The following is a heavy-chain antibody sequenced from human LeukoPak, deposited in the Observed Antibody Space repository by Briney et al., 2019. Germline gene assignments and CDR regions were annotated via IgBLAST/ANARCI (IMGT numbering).Heavy chain of an antibody. CDR3: ARALRRNIGSGWYRLDY. CDR1: AGPISRYY. V-gene: IGHV4-59*01. J-gene: IGHJ4*02. CDR2: IYYSGST. Sequence: SETLSLTCTVSAGPISRYYWSWNRQPPGNGLEWNGYIYYSGSTNYNPSLKSRVTISVDTSKNQFSLKLSSVTAADTAVYYCARALRRNIGSGWYRLDYWGQGTLVSVSS. D-gene: IGHD6-19*01.